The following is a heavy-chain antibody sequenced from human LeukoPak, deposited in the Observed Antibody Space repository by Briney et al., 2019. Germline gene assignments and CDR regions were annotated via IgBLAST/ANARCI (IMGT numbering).Heavy chain of an antibody. CDR3: ARARDSGSTYFDY. V-gene: IGHV4-59*01. J-gene: IGHJ4*02. D-gene: IGHD3-10*01. CDR2: IYYSGST. Sequence: SETLSLTCTVSGGSISSYYWSWIRQPPGKGLEWIGYIYYSGSTNYKPSLKSRLTISLDTSKNQFSLKLSSVTAADTAVYYCARARDSGSTYFDYWGQGTLVTVSS. CDR1: GGSISSYY.